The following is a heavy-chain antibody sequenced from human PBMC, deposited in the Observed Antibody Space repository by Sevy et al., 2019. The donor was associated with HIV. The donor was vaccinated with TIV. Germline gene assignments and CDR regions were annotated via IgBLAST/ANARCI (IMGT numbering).Heavy chain of an antibody. J-gene: IGHJ5*02. Sequence: SETLSLTCTVTGDSMNTYYRAWIRQPPGKSLEWVGYILYSGSTEYSPSLKSRVTMALDKSKNEVSLRLSSVTAADTAVYYCARLVPGHNWFDPWGQGRLVTVSS. V-gene: IGHV4-59*01. CDR2: ILYSGST. CDR1: GDSMNTYY. D-gene: IGHD2-8*02. CDR3: ARLVPGHNWFDP.